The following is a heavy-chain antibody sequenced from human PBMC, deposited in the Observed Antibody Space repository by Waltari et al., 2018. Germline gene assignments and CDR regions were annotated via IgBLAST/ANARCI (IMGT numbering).Heavy chain of an antibody. CDR1: RFPFSSYT. J-gene: IGHJ4*02. CDR3: VTGYYYGSGSPFDY. Sequence: QVQLEESGGGVLQPGGALKPSWSASRFPFSSYTMHWVRQAPGKGPEWVTTILYDGGTTYYADSVRGRFTVSRDNPRNTMHLQMNSLRPDDTAVYYCVTGYYYGSGSPFDYWGPGTLVSVSS. D-gene: IGHD3-10*01. CDR2: ILYDGGTT. V-gene: IGHV3-30*01.